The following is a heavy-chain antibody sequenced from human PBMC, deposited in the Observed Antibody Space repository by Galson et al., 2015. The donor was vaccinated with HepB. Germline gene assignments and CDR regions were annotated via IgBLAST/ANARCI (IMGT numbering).Heavy chain of an antibody. CDR3: ARVSSGIDF. CDR2: IYYSGNT. Sequence: CTVSGASVTSGYYYWSWIRQPPGKGLEWIGRIYYSGNTNYNPSLKSRVTISVDTSKNQFSLKLSSVTAADTAVYYCARVSSGIDFWGQGSLVTVSS. CDR1: GASVTSGYYY. J-gene: IGHJ4*02. D-gene: IGHD3-22*01. V-gene: IGHV4-61*01.